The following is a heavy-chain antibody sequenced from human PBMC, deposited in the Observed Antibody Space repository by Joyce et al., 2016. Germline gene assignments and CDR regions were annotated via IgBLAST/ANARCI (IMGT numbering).Heavy chain of an antibody. CDR3: VKVFGSSPGEHDY. J-gene: IGHJ4*02. CDR2: ISSSGGMT. D-gene: IGHD6-6*01. V-gene: IGHV3-64D*08. CDR1: GLTIEVYV. Sequence: EVQLVESGGGLARPGGSLRLSCSVSGLTIEVYVRHGVRQAPGKGLEYVAAISSSGGMTYYADFVRGRFTISRDNSKNSLDLQMNSLRPDDTAVYYCVKVFGSSPGEHDYWGQGTLVTVSS.